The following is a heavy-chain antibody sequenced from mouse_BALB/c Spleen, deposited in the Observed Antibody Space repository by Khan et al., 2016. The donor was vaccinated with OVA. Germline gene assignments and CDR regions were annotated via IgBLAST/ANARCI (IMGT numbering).Heavy chain of an antibody. V-gene: IGHV1-4*01. CDR2: INPSNDYT. J-gene: IGHJ3*01. Sequence: VQLQESGAELVRPGASVKMSCKASGYTFTSYTMHWVKQRPGQGLEWIGYINPSNDYTNYNQNFKDKATLIVDKSSSTAYMQLRSLTSEYSAVYCCVRKGAYHRSDGWFAYWGQGTLVTVSA. CDR3: VRKGAYHRSDGWFAY. D-gene: IGHD2-14*01. CDR1: GYTFTSYT.